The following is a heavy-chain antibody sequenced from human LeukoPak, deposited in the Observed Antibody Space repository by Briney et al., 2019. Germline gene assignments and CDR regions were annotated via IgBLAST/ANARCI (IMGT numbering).Heavy chain of an antibody. J-gene: IGHJ5*02. D-gene: IGHD2-15*01. CDR3: ARGRKRIVVVVAASNWFDP. Sequence: PSETLSLTCTVSGGSISSYYWSWIRQPPGKGLEWIGEINHSGSTNYNPSLKSRVTISVDTSKNQFSLKLSSVTAADTAVYYCARGRKRIVVVVAASNWFDPWGQGTLVTVSS. CDR1: GGSISSYY. V-gene: IGHV4-34*01. CDR2: INHSGST.